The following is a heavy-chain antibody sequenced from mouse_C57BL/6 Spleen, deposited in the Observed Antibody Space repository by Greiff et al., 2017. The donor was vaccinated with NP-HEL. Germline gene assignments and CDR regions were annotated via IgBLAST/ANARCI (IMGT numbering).Heavy chain of an antibody. V-gene: IGHV5-17*01. D-gene: IGHD2-3*01. CDR3: ERADGYYGGDFDY. CDR1: GFTFSDYG. J-gene: IGHJ2*01. CDR2: ISSGGSTT. Sequence: EVQVVESGGGLVKPGGSLKLSCAASGFTFSDYGMHWVRQAPEKGLEWVAYISSGGSTTYYADTVKGRFTISRDNAKNTLYLQLTSLRSEDTAVYYCERADGYYGGDFDYWGQGTTLTVSA.